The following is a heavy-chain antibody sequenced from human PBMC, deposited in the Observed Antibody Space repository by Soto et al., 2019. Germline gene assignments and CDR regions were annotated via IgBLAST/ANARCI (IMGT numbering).Heavy chain of an antibody. D-gene: IGHD3-10*01. V-gene: IGHV3-74*01. J-gene: IGHJ4*02. CDR3: ARELRYYYGSGSYYNDY. CDR2: INSDGSST. CDR1: GFTFSSYW. Sequence: EVQLVESGGGLVQPGGSLRLSCAASGFTFSSYWMHWVRQAPGKGLVWVSRINSDGSSTSYADSVKGRFTISRDNAKNTRYLSMNSLRAEDTAVYYGARELRYYYGSGSYYNDYWGQGTLVTVSS.